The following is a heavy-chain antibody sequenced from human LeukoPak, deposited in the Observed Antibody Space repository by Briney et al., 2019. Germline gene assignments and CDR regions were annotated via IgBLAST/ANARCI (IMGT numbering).Heavy chain of an antibody. D-gene: IGHD3-22*01. CDR1: GGSISYYY. CDR2: IYYSGST. V-gene: IGHV4-39*01. CDR3: ARSYYYDSSGYYY. Sequence: ASETLSLTCTVSGGSISYYYWGWIRQPPGKGLEWIGSIYYSGSTYYNPSLKSRVTISVDTSKNQFSLKLSSVTAADTAVYYCARSYYYDSSGYYYWGQGTLVTVSS. J-gene: IGHJ4*02.